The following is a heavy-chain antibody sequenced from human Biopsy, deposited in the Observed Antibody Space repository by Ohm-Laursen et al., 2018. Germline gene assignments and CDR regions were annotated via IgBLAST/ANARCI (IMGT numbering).Heavy chain of an antibody. CDR3: ARTGTYYHDSSLYYFYGLDL. D-gene: IGHD3-22*01. J-gene: IGHJ6*02. Sequence: GASVKVSCKTFGGTLSKYAMSWVRQAPGQGLEWLGVIIAPSGTTNNAQRFQGRLSITADESATSVYMELSGLTSEDTAVYYCARTGTYYHDSSLYYFYGLDLWGQGSTVTVFS. V-gene: IGHV1-69*13. CDR1: GGTLSKYA. CDR2: IIAPSGTT.